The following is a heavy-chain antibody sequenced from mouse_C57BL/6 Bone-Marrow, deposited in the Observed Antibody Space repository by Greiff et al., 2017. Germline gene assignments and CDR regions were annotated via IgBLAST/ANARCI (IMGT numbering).Heavy chain of an antibody. J-gene: IGHJ3*01. V-gene: IGHV5-4*03. D-gene: IGHD2-3*01. CDR2: ISDGGSYT. Sequence: DVMLVESGGGLVKPGGSLKLSCAASGFTFSSYAMSWVRQTPEKRLEWVATISDGGSYTYYPDNVKGRFTISRDNAKNNLYLQMSHLKSEDTAMYYCALIRWLPFAYWGQGTLVTVSA. CDR1: GFTFSSYA. CDR3: ALIRWLPFAY.